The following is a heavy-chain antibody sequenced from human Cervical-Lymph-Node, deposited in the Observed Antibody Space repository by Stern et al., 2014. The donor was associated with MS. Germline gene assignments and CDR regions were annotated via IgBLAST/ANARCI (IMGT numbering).Heavy chain of an antibody. CDR1: GSTFTHYG. V-gene: IGHV1-18*01. CDR2: ISSYNGHT. D-gene: IGHD6-19*01. J-gene: IGHJ5*01. Sequence: VQLVESGAEVKKPGASVKVSCKASGSTFTHYGVSWVRQAPGQGLEWMGWISSYNGHTKYAPRFQGRVTMTTDTSTNTAYMEMRGLRSDDTAVYYCAKNTSGFDSWGQGTLVTVSS. CDR3: AKNTSGFDS.